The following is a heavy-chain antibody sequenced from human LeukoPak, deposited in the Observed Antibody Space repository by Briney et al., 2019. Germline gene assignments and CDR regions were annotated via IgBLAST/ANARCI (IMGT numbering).Heavy chain of an antibody. CDR1: GYSFTTYW. D-gene: IGHD3-10*01. V-gene: IGHV5-51*01. J-gene: IGHJ4*02. Sequence: GESLKISCKGSGYSFTTYWIGWVRQMPGKGLEWMGIIYPGDSDTRYSPSFLGQVTFSADKSISTAYLQWSTLKASDTAMYCCARRPTQEPYYFDYWGQGTLVTVSS. CDR2: IYPGDSDT. CDR3: ARRPTQEPYYFDY.